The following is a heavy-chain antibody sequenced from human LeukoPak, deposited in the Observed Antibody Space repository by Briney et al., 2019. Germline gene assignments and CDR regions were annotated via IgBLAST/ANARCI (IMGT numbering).Heavy chain of an antibody. CDR3: ARELHYDSSGYFGY. CDR2: IIPIFGTA. Sequence: SVKVSCXASGGTFSSYAISWVRQAPGQGLEWMGGIIPIFGTANYAQKFQGRVTITTDESTRTAYMELSSLRSEDTAVYYCARELHYDSSGYFGYWGQGTLVTVSS. J-gene: IGHJ4*02. CDR1: GGTFSSYA. V-gene: IGHV1-69*05. D-gene: IGHD3-22*01.